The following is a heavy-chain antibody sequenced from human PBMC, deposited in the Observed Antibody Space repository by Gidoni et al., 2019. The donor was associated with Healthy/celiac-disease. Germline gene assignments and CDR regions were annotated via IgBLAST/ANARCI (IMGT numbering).Heavy chain of an antibody. Sequence: QVTLRESGPALVKPTQTLTLTCTFSGFSLSTSGMFVSWIRQPPGKALEWLARIDWDDDKYYSTSLKTRLTISKDTSKNQVVLTMTNMDPVDTATYYCARIQDERAQDHYYYYYGMDVWGQGTTVTVSS. V-gene: IGHV2-70*15. CDR1: GFSLSTSGMF. CDR2: IDWDDDK. J-gene: IGHJ6*02. CDR3: ARIQDERAQDHYYYYYGMDV.